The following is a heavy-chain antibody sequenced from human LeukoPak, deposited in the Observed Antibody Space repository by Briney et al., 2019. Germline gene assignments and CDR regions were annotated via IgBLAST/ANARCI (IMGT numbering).Heavy chain of an antibody. CDR3: ARPIGSSGWNTYYYSYMDV. V-gene: IGHV3-48*01. CDR1: GFTFSSDS. CDR2: ISSSSSSI. D-gene: IGHD6-19*01. J-gene: IGHJ6*03. Sequence: GGSLRLSCAASGFTFSSDSMNWVRQAPGKGLEWVSYISSSSSSIYHADSVKGRFTISRDNAKHSLSLQMTSLRAEDTAVYYCARPIGSSGWNTYYYSYMDVWGKGTTVTVSS.